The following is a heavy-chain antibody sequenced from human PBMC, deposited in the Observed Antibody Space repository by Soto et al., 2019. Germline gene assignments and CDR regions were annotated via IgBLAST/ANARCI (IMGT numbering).Heavy chain of an antibody. D-gene: IGHD2-2*01. J-gene: IGHJ4*01. CDR1: GYSFTSYW. CDR3: ARHLVGSTRGNFDY. Sequence: GESLKISCKTSGYSFTSYWIGWVRQMPGKGMEWMGSIYPYDSDTRYSPSFQGQVTISADTSITTAYLQWSGLRASDTAMYFCARHLVGSTRGNFDYWGQGTLVTVSS. CDR2: IYPYDSDT. V-gene: IGHV5-51*01.